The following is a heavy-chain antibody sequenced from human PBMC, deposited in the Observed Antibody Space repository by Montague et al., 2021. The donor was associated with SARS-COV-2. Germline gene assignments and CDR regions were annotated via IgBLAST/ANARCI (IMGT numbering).Heavy chain of an antibody. Sequence: SETLSLTCTVSGGSISRSSYYWGWIRQPPGKGLEWIGSIYYSGSTYYNPSLKSRVTISVDTSKNQFSLKLSSVTAADTAVYYCARQGRISMVRLNWFDPWGQGTLVTVSS. CDR1: GGSISRSSYY. CDR2: IYYSGST. D-gene: IGHD3-10*01. J-gene: IGHJ5*02. V-gene: IGHV4-39*01. CDR3: ARQGRISMVRLNWFDP.